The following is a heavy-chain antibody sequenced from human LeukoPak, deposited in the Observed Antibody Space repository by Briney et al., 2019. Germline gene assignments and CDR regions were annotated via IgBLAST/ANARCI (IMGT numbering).Heavy chain of an antibody. D-gene: IGHD3-3*01. J-gene: IGHJ4*02. Sequence: ASMKVSCKASGYTFTDYYVHWVRQAPGEGLEWMGWINPNTGETSYARKFQGRVTMTRDMSISTAHMELSRLTSDDTAVYYCARQDFWSGYYPFDYWGQGTLVTVSS. CDR3: ARQDFWSGYYPFDY. V-gene: IGHV1-2*02. CDR2: INPNTGET. CDR1: GYTFTDYY.